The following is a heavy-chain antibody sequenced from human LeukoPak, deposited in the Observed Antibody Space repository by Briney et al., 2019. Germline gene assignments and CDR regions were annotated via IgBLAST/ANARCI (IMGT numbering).Heavy chain of an antibody. CDR2: MNPNSGNT. V-gene: IGHV1-8*03. J-gene: IGHJ4*02. CDR3: AGFGPLSTWIQLVPFDY. CDR1: GYTFTSYD. D-gene: IGHD5-18*01. Sequence: ASVKVSCKASGYTFTSYDINWVRQATGQGLEWMGWMNPNSGNTGYAQKFQGRVTITRNTSINTAYMELSSLRSDDTAVYYCAGFGPLSTWIQLVPFDYWGQGTLVTVSS.